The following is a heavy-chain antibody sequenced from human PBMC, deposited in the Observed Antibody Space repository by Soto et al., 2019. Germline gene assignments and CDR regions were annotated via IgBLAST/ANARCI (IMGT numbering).Heavy chain of an antibody. D-gene: IGHD3-10*01. J-gene: IGHJ5*02. Sequence: SETLSLTCTVSGGSISSYYWSWIRQPPGKGLEWIGYIYYSGSTNYNPSLKSRVTISVDTSKNQFSLKLSSVTAADTAVYYCERRWFGEGLDPWGQGTLVTVYS. CDR2: IYYSGST. CDR1: GGSISSYY. CDR3: ERRWFGEGLDP. V-gene: IGHV4-59*01.